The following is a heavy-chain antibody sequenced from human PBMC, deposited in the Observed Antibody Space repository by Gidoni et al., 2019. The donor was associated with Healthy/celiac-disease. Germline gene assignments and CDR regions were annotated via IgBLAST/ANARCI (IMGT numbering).Heavy chain of an antibody. J-gene: IGHJ4*02. D-gene: IGHD2-21*02. V-gene: IGHV1-18*01. CDR3: ARDDCGGDCYSGFIDT. Sequence: QVQLVQSGAEVKKPGASVKVSCKASGYNFTSYGISWVRQAPGQGLEWMGWISAYNGNTNYAQKLQGRVTMTTDTSTSTAYMELRSLRSDDTAVYYCARDDCGGDCYSGFIDTWGQGTLVTVSS. CDR2: ISAYNGNT. CDR1: GYNFTSYG.